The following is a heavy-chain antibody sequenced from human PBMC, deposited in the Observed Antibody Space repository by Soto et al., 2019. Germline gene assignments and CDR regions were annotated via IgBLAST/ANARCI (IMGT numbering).Heavy chain of an antibody. CDR1: GDSVSSNSAA. Sequence: SQTLSLTCAISGDSVSSNSAAWNWIRQSPSRGLEWLGRTYYRSKWYNDYAVSVKSRITINPDTSKNQFSLQLNSVTPEDTAVYYCARDPKWFGVGGYYYGMDVWGQGTTVTVSS. J-gene: IGHJ6*02. CDR2: TYYRSKWYN. V-gene: IGHV6-1*01. CDR3: ARDPKWFGVGGYYYGMDV. D-gene: IGHD3-10*01.